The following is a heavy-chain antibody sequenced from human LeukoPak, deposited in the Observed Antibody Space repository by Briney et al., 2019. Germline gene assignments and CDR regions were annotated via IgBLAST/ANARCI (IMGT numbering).Heavy chain of an antibody. J-gene: IGHJ2*01. V-gene: IGHV4-4*02. Sequence: GSLRLSCAASGFTFSTYNMNWVRQPPGKGLEWIGEIYHSGSTNYNPSLKSRVTISVDKSKNQFSLKLSSVTAADTAVYYCARGSGYFDLWGRGTLVTVSS. CDR3: ARGSGYFDL. CDR1: GFTFSTYNM. CDR2: IYHSGST.